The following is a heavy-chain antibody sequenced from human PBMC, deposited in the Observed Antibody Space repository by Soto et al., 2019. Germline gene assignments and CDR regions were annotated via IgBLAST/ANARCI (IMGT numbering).Heavy chain of an antibody. J-gene: IGHJ4*02. CDR1: GFSLSTSGVG. CDR2: IYWHDDK. CDR3: ALERVTYSDFWSGYYTGGANFDY. D-gene: IGHD3-3*01. V-gene: IGHV2-5*01. Sequence: QITLKESGPTLVKPTQTLTLTCTFSGFSLSTSGVGVGWIRQPQGKALAWLALIYWHDDKRYSPSLKSRLTITKDTSINQVVLTMNNNDPVDTSTYYCALERVTYSDFWSGYYTGGANFDYSGKGKLLTLSS.